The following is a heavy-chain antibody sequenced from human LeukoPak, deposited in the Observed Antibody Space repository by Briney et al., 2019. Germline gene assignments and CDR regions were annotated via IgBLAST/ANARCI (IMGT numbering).Heavy chain of an antibody. D-gene: IGHD1-26*01. J-gene: IGHJ4*02. CDR2: IYYSGST. V-gene: IGHV4-59*01. Sequence: SETLSLTCTVSGGSISSYYWSWIRQPPGKGLESSGYIYYSGSTSYNPSLKSRVTISVDTSKNQFSLKLSSVTAADTAVYYCALEWELGKVDYWGQGTLVTVSS. CDR3: ALEWELGKVDY. CDR1: GGSISSYY.